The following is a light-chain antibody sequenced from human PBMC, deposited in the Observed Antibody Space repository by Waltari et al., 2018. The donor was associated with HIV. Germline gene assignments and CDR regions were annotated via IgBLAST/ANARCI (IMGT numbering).Light chain of an antibody. CDR2: GAS. CDR3: QQYGSSPLT. Sequence: EIVLTQSPGTLSLSSGARATLSCRASQSVSSSYLAWYQQKPGQAPRLLIYGASSRATGIPDRFSGSGSGTDFTLTISRLEPEDFAVYDCQQYGSSPLTFGGGTKVEIK. J-gene: IGKJ4*01. CDR1: QSVSSSY. V-gene: IGKV3-20*01.